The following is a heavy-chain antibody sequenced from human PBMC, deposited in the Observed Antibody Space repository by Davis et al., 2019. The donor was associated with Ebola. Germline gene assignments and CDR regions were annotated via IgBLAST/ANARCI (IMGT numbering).Heavy chain of an antibody. J-gene: IGHJ4*02. V-gene: IGHV4-4*02. CDR2: IYHSGST. D-gene: IGHD3-16*02. Sequence: SETLSLTCAVSGGSISSSNWWSWVRQPPGKGLEWIGEIYHSGSTNYNPSLKSRVTISVDTSKNQFSLKLSSVTAADTAVYYCARGRDYIWGSYRFGYWGQGTLVTVSS. CDR3: ARGRDYIWGSYRFGY. CDR1: GGSISSSNW.